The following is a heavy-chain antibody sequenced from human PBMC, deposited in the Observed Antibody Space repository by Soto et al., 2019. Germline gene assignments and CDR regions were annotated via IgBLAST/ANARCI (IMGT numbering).Heavy chain of an antibody. CDR1: RGSVSNNAAA. Sequence: SHTLSLTGAISRGSVSNNAAAWNWISHSPSRGLEWLGRTYYRSKWYYEYAVSVRGRITINPYTSKNQYSLQLNSVTPEDTAVYFCARGEQYSGRIFDYWGQGTLVTVSS. D-gene: IGHD1-26*01. V-gene: IGHV6-1*01. CDR2: TYYRSKWYY. J-gene: IGHJ4*01. CDR3: ARGEQYSGRIFDY.